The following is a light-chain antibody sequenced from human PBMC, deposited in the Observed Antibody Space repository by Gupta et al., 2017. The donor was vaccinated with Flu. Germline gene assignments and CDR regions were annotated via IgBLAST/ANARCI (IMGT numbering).Light chain of an antibody. CDR3: RQALQTPYT. CDR1: QSLLNSNGYHY. Sequence: VTPGEPASISCRSSQSLLNSNGYHYLDWYLQKPGQSPQLLFYLGSTRASGVPDRFSGSGSGTDFTLKISRVEAEDVGVFYCRQALQTPYTFGQGTKMEIK. CDR2: LGS. J-gene: IGKJ2*01. V-gene: IGKV2-28*01.